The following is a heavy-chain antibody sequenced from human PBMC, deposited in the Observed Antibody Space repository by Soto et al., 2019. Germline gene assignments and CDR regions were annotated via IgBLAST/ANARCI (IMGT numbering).Heavy chain of an antibody. Sequence: VQLVQSGGGLVQPGGSLRLSCAASVSTFSGYWMHWVRQVPGKGPMWVSRISPDGTTTAYADSVKGRFTISRDNAKNTPYLQMNSLRAEDTAVYYCTRDRYDNQCYYGMDVWGQGTTVTVS. D-gene: IGHD3-22*01. V-gene: IGHV3-74*01. CDR3: TRDRYDNQCYYGMDV. CDR2: ISPDGTTT. CDR1: VSTFSGYW. J-gene: IGHJ6*02.